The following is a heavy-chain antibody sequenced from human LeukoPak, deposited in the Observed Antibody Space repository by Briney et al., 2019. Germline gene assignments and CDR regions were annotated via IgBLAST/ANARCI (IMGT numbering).Heavy chain of an antibody. CDR1: GGSISSYY. CDR2: IHYTGST. Sequence: PSETLPLTCTVSGGSISSYYWSWIRQSPGKGLEWIGYIHYTGSTNYNPSLKSRVTISVETSKNQFSLKLKSVTAADTAVYYCARGGYYGSGNDFRFDPWGQGTLVTVSS. J-gene: IGHJ5*02. D-gene: IGHD3-10*01. CDR3: ARGGYYGSGNDFRFDP. V-gene: IGHV4-59*01.